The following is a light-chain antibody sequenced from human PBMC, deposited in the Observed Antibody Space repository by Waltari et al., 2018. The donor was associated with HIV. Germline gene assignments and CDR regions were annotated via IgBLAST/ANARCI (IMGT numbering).Light chain of an antibody. V-gene: IGLV2-14*01. J-gene: IGLJ2*01. CDR2: EVS. CDR3: GSYTNTTTSVV. CDR1: SSDVGDPNF. Sequence: QSALTQPASLSGSPGQSITISCTGTSSDVGDPNFFSFYQQHPGRAPKLIISEVSRRPAGVSNRFSGSKSGNTASLTISGLQAEDEADYSCGSYTNTTTSVVFGGGTKLTVL.